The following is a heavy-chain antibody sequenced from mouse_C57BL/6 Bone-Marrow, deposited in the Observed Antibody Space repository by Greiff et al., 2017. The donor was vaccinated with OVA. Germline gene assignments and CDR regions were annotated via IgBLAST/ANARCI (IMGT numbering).Heavy chain of an antibody. CDR1: GYTFTSYW. CDR3: ARGRVYYYGSSPAWFAY. Sequence: VKLQQPGAELVKPGASVKLSCKASGYTFTSYWMHWVKQRPGQGLEWIGMIHPNSGSTNYNEKFKSKATLTVDKSSSTAYMQLSSLTSEDSAVYYCARGRVYYYGSSPAWFAYWGQGTLVTVSA. D-gene: IGHD1-1*01. V-gene: IGHV1-64*01. CDR2: IHPNSGST. J-gene: IGHJ3*01.